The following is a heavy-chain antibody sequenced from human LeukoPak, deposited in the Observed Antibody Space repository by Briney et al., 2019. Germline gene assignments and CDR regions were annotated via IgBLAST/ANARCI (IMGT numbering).Heavy chain of an antibody. D-gene: IGHD4-11*01. Sequence: PGRSLRLSCAASGFTFSSYGMHWVREAPGKGLEWVAVISYDGSNKYYADSVKGRFTISRDNSKNTLYLQMNSLRAEDTAVYYCAKRLLDNYADAFDIWGQGTMVTVSS. J-gene: IGHJ3*02. CDR3: AKRLLDNYADAFDI. V-gene: IGHV3-30*18. CDR1: GFTFSSYG. CDR2: ISYDGSNK.